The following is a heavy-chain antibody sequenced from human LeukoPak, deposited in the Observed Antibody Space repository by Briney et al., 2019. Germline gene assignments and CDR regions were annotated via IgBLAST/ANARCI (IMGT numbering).Heavy chain of an antibody. CDR3: ARDLPPLTPGEAPPGYYFDY. J-gene: IGHJ4*02. Sequence: ASVKVSCKASGYTFTNYYIHWVRQAPGQGLEWMGLINPGGDNTNYAQKFQGRVTMTRDMSTSTVYMELSSLRSEDTAVYSCARDLPPLTPGEAPPGYYFDYWGQGTLVTVSS. CDR1: GYTFTNYY. D-gene: IGHD3-9*01. CDR2: INPGGDNT. V-gene: IGHV1-46*01.